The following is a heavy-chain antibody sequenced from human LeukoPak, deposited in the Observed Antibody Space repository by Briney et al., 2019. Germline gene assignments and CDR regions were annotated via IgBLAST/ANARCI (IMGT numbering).Heavy chain of an antibody. D-gene: IGHD3-10*01. CDR2: ISGSVGST. Sequence: PGGSLRLSCAASGFTFSSNAMSWVRQAPGKGLEWVSGISGSVGSTYYADSVKGRFTISRDNSKNSLYLQMNSLRAEDTAVYYCAEGYYESFDYWGQGTLVTVSS. CDR3: AEGYYESFDY. V-gene: IGHV3-23*01. J-gene: IGHJ4*02. CDR1: GFTFSSNA.